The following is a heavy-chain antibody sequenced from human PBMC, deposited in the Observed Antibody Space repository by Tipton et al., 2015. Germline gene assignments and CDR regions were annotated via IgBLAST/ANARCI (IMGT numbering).Heavy chain of an antibody. CDR1: GYSINNDYY. D-gene: IGHD3-22*01. CDR3: ARDAWAGDSRGFYYIY. V-gene: IGHV4-38-2*02. CDR2: VYPGGGT. Sequence: GLVKPSETMSLTCDVSGYSINNDYYWGWIRQAPGKGLEWIGFVYPGGGTYYNPSLKSRVTILVDTTQNQVSLRLTSVTAADTAVYFCARDAWAGDSRGFYYIYWGQGTLVRVSS. J-gene: IGHJ4*02.